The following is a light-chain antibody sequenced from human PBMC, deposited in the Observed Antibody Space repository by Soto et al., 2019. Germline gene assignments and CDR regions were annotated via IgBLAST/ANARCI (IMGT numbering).Light chain of an antibody. V-gene: IGKV3-20*01. CDR2: DVS. CDR1: QSFSSAY. CDR3: QQYGSSPET. Sequence: EIVLTQSPGTLSLSPGERATLSCRASQSFSSAYLAWYQQKPGQAPRLLIYDVSSRATGIPDRFSGSGSGTDFTLTVSRLEPEDFAVYYCQQYGSSPETFGQGTKVDI. J-gene: IGKJ1*01.